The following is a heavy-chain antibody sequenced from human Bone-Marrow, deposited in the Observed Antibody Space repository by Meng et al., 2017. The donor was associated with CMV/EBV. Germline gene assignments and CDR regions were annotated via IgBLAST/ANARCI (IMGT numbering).Heavy chain of an antibody. V-gene: IGHV4-39*07. CDR2: IYYSGTT. Sequence: GSLRLSCSVSGGSISSTKSYWAWIRQSPGKGLEWIGSIYYSGTTYYRPSLKSRVTISVDTSKNQFSLKLTSVTAADTDVYYCGRERCSGGSCYPLAMDVWGQGTTVTVSS. CDR1: GGSISSTKSY. J-gene: IGHJ6*02. D-gene: IGHD2-15*01. CDR3: GRERCSGGSCYPLAMDV.